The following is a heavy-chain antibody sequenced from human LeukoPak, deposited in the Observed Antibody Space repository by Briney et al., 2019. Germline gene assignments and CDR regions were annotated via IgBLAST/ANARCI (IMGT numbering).Heavy chain of an antibody. V-gene: IGHV3-7*02. Sequence: PGGSLRLSCAASGFTFSNYWMAWIRQAPGKGLEWVANIKQDGTEKYYVDFVKGRFTISRDNTKNSLFLQMNSLRDEDAAVYYCTTDLGSSRPNYWGQGTLVTVSS. CDR3: TTDLGSSRPNY. CDR2: IKQDGTEK. D-gene: IGHD3-16*01. J-gene: IGHJ4*02. CDR1: GFTFSNYW.